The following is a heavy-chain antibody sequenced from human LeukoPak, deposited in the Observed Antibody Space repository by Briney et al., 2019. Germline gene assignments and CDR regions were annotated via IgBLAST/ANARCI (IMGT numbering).Heavy chain of an antibody. CDR2: INHSGST. CDR1: GGSISSYY. Sequence: PSETLSLTCTVSGGSISSYYWSWIRQPPGKGLEWIGEINHSGSTNYNPSLKSRVTISVDTSKNQFSLKLSSVTAADTAVYYCARGRRYYDSSGYYLSWFDYWGQGTLVTVSS. CDR3: ARGRRYYDSSGYYLSWFDY. J-gene: IGHJ4*02. D-gene: IGHD3-22*01. V-gene: IGHV4-34*01.